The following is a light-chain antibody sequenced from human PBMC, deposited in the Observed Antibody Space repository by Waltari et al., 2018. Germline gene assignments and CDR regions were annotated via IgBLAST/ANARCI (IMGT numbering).Light chain of an antibody. V-gene: IGKV3-20*01. Sequence: IVLTHSPGTLSLSLGERPTVTCRPSQSISRALAWYQQKPGKAPKLLIYGASTRATGVPDRFSGSGSGTDFSLTISRLEPDDFAVYYCQQYLRFPVTFGQGTTVEI. CDR3: QQYLRFPVT. CDR1: QSISRA. CDR2: GAS. J-gene: IGKJ1*01.